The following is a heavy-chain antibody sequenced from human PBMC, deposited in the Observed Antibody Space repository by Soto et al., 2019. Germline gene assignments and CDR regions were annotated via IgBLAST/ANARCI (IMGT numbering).Heavy chain of an antibody. Sequence: ASVKVSCKASGYTFTSYYMHWVRQAPGQGLEWMGIINPSGGSTSYAQKFQGRVTMTRDTSTSTVYMELSSLRSEDTAVYYCARDRTGLGATRLQYYFDYSGQGTLVTGSS. V-gene: IGHV1-46*01. J-gene: IGHJ4*02. CDR2: INPSGGST. CDR3: ARDRTGLGATRLQYYFDY. D-gene: IGHD1-26*01. CDR1: GYTFTSYY.